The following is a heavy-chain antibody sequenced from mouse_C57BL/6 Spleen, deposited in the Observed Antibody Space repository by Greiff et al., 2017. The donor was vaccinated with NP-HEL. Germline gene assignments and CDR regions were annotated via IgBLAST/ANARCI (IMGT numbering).Heavy chain of an antibody. CDR1: GFTFSDYY. Sequence: EVQGVESGGGLVQPGGSLKLSCAASGFTFSDYYMYWVRQTPEKRLEWVAYISNGGGSTYYPDTVKGRFTISRDNAKNTLYLQMSRLKSEDTAMYYCARRSLYYDYEEYFDYWGQGTTLTVSS. V-gene: IGHV5-12*01. CDR3: ARRSLYYDYEEYFDY. J-gene: IGHJ2*01. CDR2: ISNGGGST. D-gene: IGHD2-4*01.